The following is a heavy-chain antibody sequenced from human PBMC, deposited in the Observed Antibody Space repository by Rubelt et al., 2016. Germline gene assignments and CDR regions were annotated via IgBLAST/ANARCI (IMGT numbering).Heavy chain of an antibody. CDR2: IYFTGST. V-gene: IGHV4-61*05. Sequence: QLQLQESGPGLVKPSETLSLTCTVSSDSITRSAYYWVWIRQPPGKGLEWIGYIYFTGSTNYNPSLKSRLTISVDTSRNQFSLKLSAVTAADTAVYFWARAGSSLRFWGQGTLVTVSS. CDR1: SDSITRSAYY. CDR3: ARAGSSLRF. D-gene: IGHD6-13*01. J-gene: IGHJ4*02.